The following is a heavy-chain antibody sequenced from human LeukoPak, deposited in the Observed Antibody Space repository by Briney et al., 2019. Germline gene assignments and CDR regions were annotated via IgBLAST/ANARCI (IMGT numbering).Heavy chain of an antibody. Sequence: SETLSLTCTVSGGSISSYYWSWIRQPAGKGLEWIGRIYTSGSTNYNPSLKSRVTISVDTSKNHFSLKLRSVTAADTAVYYCARVTEYYGSGRRHNYYYYYMDVWGKGTTVTISS. J-gene: IGHJ6*03. CDR2: IYTSGST. CDR1: GGSISSYY. CDR3: ARVTEYYGSGRRHNYYYYYMDV. D-gene: IGHD3-10*01. V-gene: IGHV4-4*07.